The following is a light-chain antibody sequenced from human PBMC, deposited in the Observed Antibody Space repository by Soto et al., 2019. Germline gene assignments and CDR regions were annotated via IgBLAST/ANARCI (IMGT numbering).Light chain of an antibody. V-gene: IGLV2-14*01. CDR3: SSYTSSSTPQYV. CDR1: SSDVGGYNY. Sequence: QSALTQPASVSGSPGQSITISCTGTSSDVGGYNYVSWYQQHPGKAPKLMIYDVSNRPSGVSNRFSGSKSGNTASLTISGLQAEDEADYYCSSYTSSSTPQYVFGTGTKVPVL. CDR2: DVS. J-gene: IGLJ1*01.